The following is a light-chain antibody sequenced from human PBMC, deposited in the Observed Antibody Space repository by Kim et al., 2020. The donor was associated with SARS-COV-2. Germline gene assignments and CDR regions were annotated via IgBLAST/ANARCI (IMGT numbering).Light chain of an antibody. J-gene: IGLJ2*01. CDR2: DVT. Sequence: GPSITISCTGTNSDIGDNNYVSWYQQHPGKAPKLMIYDVTKRPSGVSSRFSGSTSGNTASLTISGLQTEDEAHYYCSAYRTNTALLFGGGTQLTVL. CDR3: SAYRTNTALL. CDR1: NSDIGDNNY. V-gene: IGLV2-14*03.